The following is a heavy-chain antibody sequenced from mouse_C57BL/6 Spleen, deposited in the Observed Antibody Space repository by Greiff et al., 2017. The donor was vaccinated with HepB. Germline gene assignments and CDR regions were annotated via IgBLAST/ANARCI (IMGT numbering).Heavy chain of an antibody. D-gene: IGHD2-4*01. CDR1: GYTFTSYW. CDR3: TRGDYDYGDYAMDY. V-gene: IGHV1-5*01. Sequence: VQLQQSGTVLARPGASVKMSCKTSGYTFTSYWMHWVKQRPRQGLEWIGAIYPGNRDTSYNQKFKGKAKLTAVTSASTAYMELSSLTNEDSAVYYCTRGDYDYGDYAMDYWGQGTSVTVTS. J-gene: IGHJ4*01. CDR2: IYPGNRDT.